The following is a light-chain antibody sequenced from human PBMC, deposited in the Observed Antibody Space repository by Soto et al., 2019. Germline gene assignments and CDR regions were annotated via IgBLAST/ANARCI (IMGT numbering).Light chain of an antibody. CDR1: QSISNW. Sequence: DIQMTQSPTTLSASVGDRATITCRASQSISNWLAWYQQKPGIAPKLLIYDASSLESGVPSRFSGSGSGTGFTLTISSLQPDDFATYYCQQYNSYWGTFGQGTKVDI. CDR3: QQYNSYWGT. V-gene: IGKV1-5*01. J-gene: IGKJ1*01. CDR2: DAS.